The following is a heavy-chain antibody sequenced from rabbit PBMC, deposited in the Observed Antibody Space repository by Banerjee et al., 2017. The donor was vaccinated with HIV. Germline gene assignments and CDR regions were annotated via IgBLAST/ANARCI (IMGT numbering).Heavy chain of an antibody. Sequence: QEQLAESGGDLVKPEGSLTLTCTASGFSFSNKYVMSWVRQAPGKGLEWIACINSSSGNTVYATWAKGRFTISKTSSTTVTLQMTSLTAADTATYFCARDGASGYNFNLWGPGPSSPS. D-gene: IGHD1-1*01. CDR2: INSSSGNT. J-gene: IGHJ4*01. V-gene: IGHV1S45*01. CDR1: GFSFSNKYV. CDR3: ARDGASGYNFNL.